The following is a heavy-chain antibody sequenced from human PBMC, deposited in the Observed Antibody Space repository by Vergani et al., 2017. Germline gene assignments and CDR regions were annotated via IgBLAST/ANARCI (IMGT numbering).Heavy chain of an antibody. Sequence: EVQLLESGGGLVQPGGSLRLSCAASGFTFSSYDMNWVRQAPGKGLEWVSSISASAGSTYYGDSVKGRFTISRDNSENTRYLQMNSLRAEDTAVYYCAKGFEDFWSGYPITFDYWGQGTLVTVSS. D-gene: IGHD3-3*01. J-gene: IGHJ4*02. CDR1: GFTFSSYD. CDR3: AKGFEDFWSGYPITFDY. CDR2: ISASAGST. V-gene: IGHV3-23*01.